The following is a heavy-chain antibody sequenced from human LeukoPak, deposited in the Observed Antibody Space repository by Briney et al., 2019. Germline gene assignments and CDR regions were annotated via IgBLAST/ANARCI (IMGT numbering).Heavy chain of an antibody. V-gene: IGHV1-69*04. Sequence: ASVKVSCKASGGTFSSYAISWVRQAPGQGLEWMGRIIPILGIANYAQKFQGRVTITADKSTSTAYMELSSLRSEDTAVYYCARDDYFGAVAGNLLDYWGQGTLVTVSS. CDR3: ARDDYFGAVAGNLLDY. CDR1: GGTFSSYA. CDR2: IIPILGIA. D-gene: IGHD6-19*01. J-gene: IGHJ4*02.